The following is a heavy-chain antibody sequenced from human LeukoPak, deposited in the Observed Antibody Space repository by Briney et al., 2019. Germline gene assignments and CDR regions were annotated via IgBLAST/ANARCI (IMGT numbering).Heavy chain of an antibody. V-gene: IGHV3-7*01. CDR3: ARDQRYCSGGSCYYYGMDV. Sequence: GGSLRLSCAASGFTFSDYYMSWVRQAPGKGLEWVAKIKQDGSEKYYVDSVKGRFTISRDNAKNSLYLQMNSLRAEDTAVYYCARDQRYCSGGSCYYYGMDVWGQGTTVTVSS. J-gene: IGHJ6*02. CDR2: IKQDGSEK. CDR1: GFTFSDYY. D-gene: IGHD2-15*01.